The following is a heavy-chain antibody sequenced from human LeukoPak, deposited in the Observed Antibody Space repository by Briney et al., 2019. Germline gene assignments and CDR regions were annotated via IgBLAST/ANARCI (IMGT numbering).Heavy chain of an antibody. D-gene: IGHD2-2*01. J-gene: IGHJ4*02. CDR3: ARHYCSSTSCNAFDH. CDR2: ISAYNGNT. Sequence: APVNVSCTASGYTFTIYGISWVRQAPGQGLEWMGRISAYNGNTNYGQKFQGRVTITTDTSTSTAYMELRSLRSDDTAVYYCARHYCSSTSCNAFDHWGQGTLVTVSS. CDR1: GYTFTIYG. V-gene: IGHV1-18*01.